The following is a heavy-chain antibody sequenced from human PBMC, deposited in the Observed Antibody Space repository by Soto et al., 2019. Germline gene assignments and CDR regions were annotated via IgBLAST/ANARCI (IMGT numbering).Heavy chain of an antibody. Sequence: EVQLVESGGGLVQPGGSLRLSCAASGFNVSTKYMSWVRQAPGKGLEWVSVIYSGGSRFYADTVRGSVTISRDNSKNTVNLQMNTRRAEDTAVYYCARDPWAADSWGQGTLVTVSS. CDR1: GFNVSTKY. CDR3: ARDPWAADS. V-gene: IGHV3-66*01. D-gene: IGHD3-16*01. J-gene: IGHJ4*02. CDR2: IYSGGSR.